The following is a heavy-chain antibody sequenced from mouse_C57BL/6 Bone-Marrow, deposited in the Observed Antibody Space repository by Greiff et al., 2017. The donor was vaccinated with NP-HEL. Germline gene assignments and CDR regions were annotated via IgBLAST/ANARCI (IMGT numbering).Heavy chain of an antibody. CDR2: ISSGSSTI. J-gene: IGHJ3*01. Sequence: EVNVVESGGGLVKPGGSLKLSCAASGFTFSDYGMHWVRQAPEKGLEWVAYISSGSSTIYYADTVKGRFTISRDNAKNTLFLQMTSLRSEDTAMYYCARAGAKRRWFAYWGQGTLVTVSA. CDR3: ARAGAKRRWFAY. CDR1: GFTFSDYG. V-gene: IGHV5-17*01. D-gene: IGHD1-1*01.